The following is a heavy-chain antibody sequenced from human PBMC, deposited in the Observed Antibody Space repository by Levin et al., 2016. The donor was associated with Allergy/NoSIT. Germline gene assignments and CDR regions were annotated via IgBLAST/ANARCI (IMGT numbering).Heavy chain of an antibody. D-gene: IGHD3-10*01. CDR1: GFTFSSYW. CDR3: ARGGHSGSGSYMD. CDR2: INQDGSET. V-gene: IGHV3-7*01. Sequence: GESLKISCAASGFTFSSYWMTWVRQAPGKGLEWVANINQDGSETYYVDSVKGRFSISRDNAKNSLYLQMNTLRAEDTAVYYCARGGHSGSGSYMDWGQGTLVTVSS. J-gene: IGHJ4*02.